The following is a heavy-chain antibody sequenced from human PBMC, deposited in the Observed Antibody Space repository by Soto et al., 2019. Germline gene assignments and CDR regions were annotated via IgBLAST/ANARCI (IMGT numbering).Heavy chain of an antibody. V-gene: IGHV4-34*01. CDR2: INHSGST. D-gene: IGHD6-6*01. Sequence: SETLSLTCAVYGGSFSGYYWSWIRQPPGKGLEWIGEINHSGSTNYNPSLKSRVTISVDTSKNQFSLKLSSVTAADTAVYYCARNFLAARQNVDYWGQGTLGTVSS. CDR1: GGSFSGYY. CDR3: ARNFLAARQNVDY. J-gene: IGHJ4*02.